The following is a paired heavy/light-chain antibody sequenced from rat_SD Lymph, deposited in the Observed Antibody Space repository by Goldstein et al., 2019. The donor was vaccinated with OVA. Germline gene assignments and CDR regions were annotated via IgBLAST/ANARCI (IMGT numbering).Heavy chain of an antibody. D-gene: IGHD1-6*01. CDR2: IWSGGST. CDR3: TREYFYYGSLPRGYNWFPY. V-gene: IGHV2-15*01. J-gene: IGHJ3*01. CDR1: GFSLTNYN. Sequence: QVQLKESGPGLVQPSQTLSLTCTVSGFSLTNYNVHWVRQPPGKGLEWMGAIWSGGSTDYNSVLKSRLSISRDTSKSQVFLKMDNLQTEDTAIYYCTREYFYYGSLPRGYNWFPYWGQGTLVTVSP.
Light chain of an antibody. J-gene: IGKJ5*01. CDR1: EDIYSN. CDR2: DTN. CDR3: QQYNSYPLT. Sequence: DIQMTQSPASLPVSLGETVTIECRPSEDIYSNLAWYQQKLGKSPQLLIYDTNNLADGVPSRFSGSGSGAQYSLKINSLQSEDVASYFCQQYNSYPLTFGSGTKLGI. V-gene: IGKV12S34*01.